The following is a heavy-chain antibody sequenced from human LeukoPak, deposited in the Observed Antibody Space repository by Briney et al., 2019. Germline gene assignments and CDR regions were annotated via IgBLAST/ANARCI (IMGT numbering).Heavy chain of an antibody. Sequence: SQTLSLTCAVSGGSISSGGYSGSWIRQPPGKGLEWIGYIYHSGSTYYNPSLKSRVTISVDRSKNQFSLKLSSVTAADTAVYYCARYYYGSGSYYKGFDYWGQGTPVTVSS. CDR2: IYHSGST. CDR1: GGSISSGGYS. V-gene: IGHV4-30-2*01. D-gene: IGHD3-10*01. CDR3: ARYYYGSGSYYKGFDY. J-gene: IGHJ4*02.